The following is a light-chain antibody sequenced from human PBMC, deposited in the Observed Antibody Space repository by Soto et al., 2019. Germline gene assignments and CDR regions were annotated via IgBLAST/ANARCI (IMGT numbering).Light chain of an antibody. Sequence: VLTQPPSVSGAPGQRVTISCTGSSSNIGAGYAVHWYQKLPGTGPKLLIYNNAIRPSGVPDRFSGSRSGTSASLAITGLQAEDEADYYCQSHDNSLSGFYVFGTGTKVTVL. J-gene: IGLJ1*01. V-gene: IGLV1-40*01. CDR3: QSHDNSLSGFYV. CDR2: NNA. CDR1: SSNIGAGYA.